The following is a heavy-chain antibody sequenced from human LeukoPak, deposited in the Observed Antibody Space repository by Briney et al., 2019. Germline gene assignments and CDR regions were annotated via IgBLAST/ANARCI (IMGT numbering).Heavy chain of an antibody. V-gene: IGHV3-49*04. Sequence: GGSLRLFCTASGFTFVAYAMTSVRQAPGKGLEWVGFIRSNPYGGTTEYAASVKGRFTISRDDSKSIAYLQMNSLKTEDTAVYYCPSGLLPGYWGQGTLVTVSS. CDR1: GFTFVAYA. CDR3: PSGLLPGY. J-gene: IGHJ4*02. D-gene: IGHD2/OR15-2a*01. CDR2: IRSNPYGGTT.